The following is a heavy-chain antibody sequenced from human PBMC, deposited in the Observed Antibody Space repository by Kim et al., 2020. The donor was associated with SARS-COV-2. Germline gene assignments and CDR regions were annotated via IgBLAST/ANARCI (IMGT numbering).Heavy chain of an antibody. CDR3: ASDYYYGSGIPDY. Sequence: GGSLRLFCAASGFTFSSYAMHWVRQAPGKGLEWVAVISYDGSNKYYADSVKGRFTISRDNSKNTLYLQMNSLRAEDTAVYYCASDYYYGSGIPDYWGQGT. CDR2: ISYDGSNK. J-gene: IGHJ4*02. V-gene: IGHV3-30*04. CDR1: GFTFSSYA. D-gene: IGHD3-10*01.